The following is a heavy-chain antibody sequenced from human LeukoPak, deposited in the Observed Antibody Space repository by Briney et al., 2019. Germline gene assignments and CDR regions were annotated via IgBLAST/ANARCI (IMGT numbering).Heavy chain of an antibody. CDR2: IYYSGST. CDR1: GGSISSGGYC. J-gene: IGHJ4*02. CDR3: ARGFVVPAAPNRGDYFDY. V-gene: IGHV4-31*03. Sequence: SETLSLTCTVSGGSISSGGYCWSWIRQHPGKGLEWIGYIYYSGSTYYNPSLKSRVTISVDTSKNQFSLKLSSVTAADTAVYYCARGFVVPAAPNRGDYFDYWGQGTLVTVSS. D-gene: IGHD2-2*01.